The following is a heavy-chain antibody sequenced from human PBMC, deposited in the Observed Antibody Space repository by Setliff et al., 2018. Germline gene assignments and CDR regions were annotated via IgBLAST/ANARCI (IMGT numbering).Heavy chain of an antibody. Sequence: PSETLSLTCTVSGGSISTFYWSWIRQSPEKGLERIAYIHYSGSTNQNPSLKSRVTISLDTPKNQFSLKLSYMTAADTAVYYCARFLDPRDGYQNSPGFDFWGQGALVTVSS. CDR3: ARFLDPRDGYQNSPGFDF. J-gene: IGHJ4*02. D-gene: IGHD2-21*01. V-gene: IGHV4-59*01. CDR1: GGSISTFY. CDR2: IHYSGST.